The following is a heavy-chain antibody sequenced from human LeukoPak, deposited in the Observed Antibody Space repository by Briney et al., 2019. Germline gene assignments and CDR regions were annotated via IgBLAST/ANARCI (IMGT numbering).Heavy chain of an antibody. CDR3: AREMSRLAARPVGPDY. J-gene: IGHJ4*02. D-gene: IGHD6-6*01. CDR2: INPSGGSA. V-gene: IGHV1-46*01. CDR1: GYTFTSFY. Sequence: ASVKVSYKASGYTFTSFYMHWVRQAPGPGLEWMGIINPSGGSANYAQKFQGRVTMTRDMSTSTVYMELSSLKSEDTAVYYCAREMSRLAARPVGPDYWGQGTLVTVS.